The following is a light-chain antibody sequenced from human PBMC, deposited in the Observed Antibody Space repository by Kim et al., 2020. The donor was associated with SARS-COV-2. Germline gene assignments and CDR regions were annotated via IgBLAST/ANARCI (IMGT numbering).Light chain of an antibody. V-gene: IGLV2-14*04. J-gene: IGLJ3*02. CDR2: DVY. CDR3: SSYTTSSTSV. Sequence: GQSITISCTGTNSDVGAYNYVSWYQQYPGKAPKLMIYDVYKRPSGISTRFSGSKSGNTASLTISGLQAEDEADYYCSSYTTSSTSVFGGGTKVTVL. CDR1: NSDVGAYNY.